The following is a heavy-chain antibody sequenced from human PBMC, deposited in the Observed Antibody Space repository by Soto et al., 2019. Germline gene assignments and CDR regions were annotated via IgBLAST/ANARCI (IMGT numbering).Heavy chain of an antibody. CDR3: ARESLTKWGIAAAGTWPG. J-gene: IGHJ4*02. Sequence: QLQLQESGPGLVKPSETLSLTCTVSGGSISSSSYYWGWIRQPPGKGLEWIGSIYYSGSTYYNPSLKSRVTISVDTSKNQFSRKLSSVTAADTAVYYCARESLTKWGIAAAGTWPGWGQGTLVTVSS. CDR2: IYYSGST. V-gene: IGHV4-39*02. D-gene: IGHD6-13*01. CDR1: GGSISSSSYY.